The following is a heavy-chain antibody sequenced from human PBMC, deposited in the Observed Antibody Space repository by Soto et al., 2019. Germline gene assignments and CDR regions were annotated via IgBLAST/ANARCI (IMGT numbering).Heavy chain of an antibody. CDR2: IGTAGDT. Sequence: EVQLVESGGGLVQPGGSLRLSCAASGFTFSSYDMHWVRQATGKGLEWVSAIGTAGDTYYPGSVKGRFIISRENAKNSLYLQMNSLRAGDTAVYYCARGASDIVATITGWFDPWGQGTLVTVSS. J-gene: IGHJ5*02. V-gene: IGHV3-13*04. CDR1: GFTFSSYD. CDR3: ARGASDIVATITGWFDP. D-gene: IGHD5-12*01.